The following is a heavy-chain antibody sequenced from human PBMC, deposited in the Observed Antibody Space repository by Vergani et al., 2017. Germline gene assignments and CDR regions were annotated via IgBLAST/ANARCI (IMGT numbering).Heavy chain of an antibody. CDR2: ISWNSNSI. V-gene: IGHV3-9*02. J-gene: IGHJ5*02. D-gene: IGHD6-6*01. CDR3: AKDLGTSSGGGWFDP. Sequence: EVQLEESGGGLVLPGRSLRLSCVASGLTSAGYAMHWVRHAPGKGLGWVSGISWNSNSIGYADSVKGRFTISRDNAKNSLYLQMNSLRAEDTALYYCAKDLGTSSGGGWFDPWGQGTRVTVSS. CDR1: GLTSAGYA.